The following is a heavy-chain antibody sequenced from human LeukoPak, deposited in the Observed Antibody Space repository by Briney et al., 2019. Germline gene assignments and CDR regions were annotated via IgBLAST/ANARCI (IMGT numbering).Heavy chain of an antibody. CDR3: AAHRDPRPFDH. Sequence: ASVKVSCKTSGYTFIAYYLHWVRQAPGQGLEWMGWLNPGPGGTLYAQKFQGRVTMTRDMSMTTAYMELTELRSDDTAVYYCAAHRDPRPFDHWGQGTLITVSS. J-gene: IGHJ4*02. CDR1: GYTFIAYY. D-gene: IGHD5-24*01. CDR2: LNPGPGGT. V-gene: IGHV1-2*02.